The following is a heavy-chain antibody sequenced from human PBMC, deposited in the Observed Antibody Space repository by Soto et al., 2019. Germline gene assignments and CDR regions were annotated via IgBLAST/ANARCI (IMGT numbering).Heavy chain of an antibody. CDR3: AREVVPHLDSGWSTRWFDP. CDR2: LYYSGSA. J-gene: IGHJ5*02. CDR1: GGSVNSGNYY. D-gene: IGHD6-19*01. Sequence: QVQLQESGPRLVKPWETLSLTCTVSGGSVNSGNYYWSWIRQSPGKGLEWIGYLYYSGSANYNPSLVSRVSISVDTSKNQFSLKLNSVTAEDTAVYYCAREVVPHLDSGWSTRWFDPWGQGILVTVSS. V-gene: IGHV4-61*01.